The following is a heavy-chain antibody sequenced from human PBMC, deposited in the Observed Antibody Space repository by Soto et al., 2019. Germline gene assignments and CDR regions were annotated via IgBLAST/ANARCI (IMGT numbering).Heavy chain of an antibody. J-gene: IGHJ5*02. CDR1: GGTFSSYA. V-gene: IGHV1-69*13. Sequence: VASVKVSCKASGGTFSSYAISWVRQAPGQGLEWMGGIIPIFGTANYAQKFQGRVTITADESTSTAYMELSSLRSEDTAVYYCARAPPTRYCSSTSCYRNWFDPWGQGTLVTVSS. CDR3: ARAPPTRYCSSTSCYRNWFDP. CDR2: IIPIFGTA. D-gene: IGHD2-2*01.